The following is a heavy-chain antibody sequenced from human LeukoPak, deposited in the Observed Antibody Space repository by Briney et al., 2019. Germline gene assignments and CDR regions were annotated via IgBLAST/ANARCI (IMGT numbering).Heavy chain of an antibody. D-gene: IGHD3-10*01. V-gene: IGHV3-23*01. CDR3: AKGSGSYYNDAWFDP. CDR1: VFTFSSYA. Sequence: GGSLRLSCAASVFTFSSYAMSWVRQAPGKGLEWVSAISGSGGSTNYADSVKGRFTISRDNSKNTLYLQMNSLRAEDTAVYYCAKGSGSYYNDAWFDPWGQGTLVTVSS. J-gene: IGHJ5*02. CDR2: ISGSGGST.